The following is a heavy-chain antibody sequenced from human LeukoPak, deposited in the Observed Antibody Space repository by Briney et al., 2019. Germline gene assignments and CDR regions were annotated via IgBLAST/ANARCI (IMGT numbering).Heavy chain of an antibody. J-gene: IGHJ4*02. V-gene: IGHV1-69*04. CDR1: GGTFSSYA. CDR3: ASARHDVRLRSGFDY. Sequence: RASVKVSCKASGGTFSSYAISWVRQAPGQGLEWMGRIIPILGIANYAQKFQGRVTITADKSTSTAYMELSSLRSEDTAVYYCASARHDVRLRSGFDYWGQGTLVTVSS. D-gene: IGHD4-17*01. CDR2: IIPILGIA.